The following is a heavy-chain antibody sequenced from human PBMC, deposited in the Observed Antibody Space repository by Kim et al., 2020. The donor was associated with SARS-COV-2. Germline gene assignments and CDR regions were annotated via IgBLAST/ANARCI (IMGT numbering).Heavy chain of an antibody. Sequence: GGSLRLSCAASGFSFSNYGMNWVRQAPGKGLEWVAVISFDGADTYYADSVKGRFTISRDNSKNTLYLQMNSLRADDTAVYYCANGTTFGVLIKAPEDYGMDVWGQGTTVTVSS. CDR3: ANGTTFGVLIKAPEDYGMDV. CDR2: ISFDGADT. CDR1: GFSFSNYG. J-gene: IGHJ6*02. D-gene: IGHD3-3*01. V-gene: IGHV3-30*18.